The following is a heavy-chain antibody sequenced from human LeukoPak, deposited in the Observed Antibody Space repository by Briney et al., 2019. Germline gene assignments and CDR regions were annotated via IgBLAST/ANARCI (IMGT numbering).Heavy chain of an antibody. CDR2: INPNSGGT. Sequence: ASVKVSCKASGYTFTGYLIHWVRQAPGQGLEWMGWINPNSGGTNYAQKFQGRVTMTRDTSISTAYMELSRLRSDDTAVYYCVIDLNSGCSDYWGQGTLVTVSS. CDR3: VIDLNSGCSDY. D-gene: IGHD3-10*01. V-gene: IGHV1-2*02. CDR1: GYTFTGYL. J-gene: IGHJ4*02.